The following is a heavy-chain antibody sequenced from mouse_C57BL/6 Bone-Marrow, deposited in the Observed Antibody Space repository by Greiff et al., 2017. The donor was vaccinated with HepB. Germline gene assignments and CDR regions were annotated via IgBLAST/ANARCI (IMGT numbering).Heavy chain of an antibody. CDR2: IYPGDGDT. V-gene: IGHV1-82*01. D-gene: IGHD2-5*01. J-gene: IGHJ2*01. Sequence: VQVVESGPELVKPGASVKISCKASGYAFSSSWMNWVKQRPGKGLEWIGRIYPGDGDTNYNGKFMGKATLTADKSSSTAYMQLSCLTSGDSAVYFCAVYSNYDYWGQGTTLTVSS. CDR1: GYAFSSSW. CDR3: AVYSNYDY.